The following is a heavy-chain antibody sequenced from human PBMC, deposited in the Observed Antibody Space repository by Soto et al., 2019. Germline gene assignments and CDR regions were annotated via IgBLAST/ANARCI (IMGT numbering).Heavy chain of an antibody. D-gene: IGHD3-9*01. Sequence: SETLSLTCAVPGASITYYYWNWIRQPPGRGLEWIVSFSSTGSTVYNPSLRSRVTISLDTSKNQISLTLNSVTAADTAVYYCARDHYVYDILTGYGYYYGMDVWGQGTTVTVSS. CDR2: FSSTGST. CDR3: ARDHYVYDILTGYGYYYGMDV. V-gene: IGHV4-4*08. J-gene: IGHJ6*02. CDR1: GASITYYY.